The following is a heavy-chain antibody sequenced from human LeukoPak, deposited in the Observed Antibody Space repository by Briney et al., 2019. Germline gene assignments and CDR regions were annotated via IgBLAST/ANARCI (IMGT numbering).Heavy chain of an antibody. CDR2: INGDGSTT. Sequence: GGSLRLSCEASTFTFSTYWMHWVRQAPGKGLVWVSYINGDGSTTNYADSVKGRLTISRDNAKNSLYLQMNSLRAEDTAVYYCARDQAWQWQYYFDYWGQGTLVTVSS. CDR3: ARDQAWQWQYYFDY. V-gene: IGHV3-74*01. J-gene: IGHJ4*02. CDR1: TFTFSTYW. D-gene: IGHD6-19*01.